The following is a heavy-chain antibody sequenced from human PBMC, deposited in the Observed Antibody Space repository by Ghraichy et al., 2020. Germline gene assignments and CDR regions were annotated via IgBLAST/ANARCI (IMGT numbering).Heavy chain of an antibody. CDR2: IWNDGRDA. V-gene: IGHV3-33*01. CDR1: GFTFSRYG. Sequence: LSLTCAASGFTFSRYGMHWVRQASGKGLEWVAFIWNDGRDAGYGDSVRGRFTISRDNSKNTLSLQMNSLRAEDTAVYYCARRGVRVTGSDSFDIWGQGTMVTVSS. CDR3: ARRGVRVTGSDSFDI. J-gene: IGHJ3*02. D-gene: IGHD1-26*01.